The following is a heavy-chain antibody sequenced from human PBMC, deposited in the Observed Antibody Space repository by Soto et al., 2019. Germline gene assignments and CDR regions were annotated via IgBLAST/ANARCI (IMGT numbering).Heavy chain of an antibody. Sequence: GGSLRLSCAASVLTFSSYSMNWVRQAPGKGLEWVSSISSSSSYIYYADSVKGRFTISRDNAKNSLYLQMNSLRAEDTAVYYCARDSIAAAVSGYWGQGTLVTVSS. CDR2: ISSSSSYI. D-gene: IGHD6-13*01. J-gene: IGHJ4*02. V-gene: IGHV3-21*01. CDR3: ARDSIAAAVSGY. CDR1: VLTFSSYS.